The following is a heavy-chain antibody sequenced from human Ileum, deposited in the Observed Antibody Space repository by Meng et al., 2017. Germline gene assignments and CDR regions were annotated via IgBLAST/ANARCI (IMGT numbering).Heavy chain of an antibody. D-gene: IGHD2-8*01. V-gene: IGHV4-30-4*01. CDR1: GGPISSGDYY. CDR3: ARAPKYCTNAVCSRPLDS. Sequence: QVQLQESCPRLVKPSQTLSPTCTVPGGPISSGDYYWSWVRQAPGKGPEWIGYIYSNGNTYSNPSLRGRLMISIDTSKNQFSRKLSSVTAADTAVYYCARAPKYCTNAVCSRPLDSWGQGTLVTVSS. CDR2: IYSNGNT. J-gene: IGHJ4*02.